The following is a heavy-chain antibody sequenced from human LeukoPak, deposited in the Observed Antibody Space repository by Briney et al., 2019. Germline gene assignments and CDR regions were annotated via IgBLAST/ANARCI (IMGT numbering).Heavy chain of an antibody. CDR3: ARLNSGTYFDY. CDR1: GFSLSTSGMR. Sequence: SGPTLVNPTQTLTLTCTFSGFSLSTSGMRVSWIRQPPGKALEELARIDWDDDKFYSTSLKTRLTISEDTSKNQVVLTMTNMDPVDTATYYCARLNSGTYFDYWGQGTLATVSS. D-gene: IGHD1-26*01. V-gene: IGHV2-70*04. J-gene: IGHJ4*02. CDR2: IDWDDDK.